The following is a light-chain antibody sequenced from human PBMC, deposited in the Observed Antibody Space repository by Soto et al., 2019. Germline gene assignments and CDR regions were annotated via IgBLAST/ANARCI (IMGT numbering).Light chain of an antibody. CDR1: QSVDSN. Sequence: EIVMTQSPGTLSLSPGETATLSCRASQSVDSNYLAWYQQKPGQAPRLLVYGISTRATDIPARFSGSGCGTEFTLTISSLQSEDFGIYYCQQHSKWPITFGQGTRLEIK. CDR3: QQHSKWPIT. V-gene: IGKV3-15*01. J-gene: IGKJ5*01. CDR2: GIS.